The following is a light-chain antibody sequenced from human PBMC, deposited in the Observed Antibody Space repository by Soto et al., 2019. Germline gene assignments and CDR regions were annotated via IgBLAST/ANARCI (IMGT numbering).Light chain of an antibody. V-gene: IGKV3D-15*01. CDR3: QQYGGPTET. CDR2: GAS. Sequence: EIVMTQSPVTLSVSPGESATLSCRASQSVGSNLAWYQQRPGQAPRLLIYGASTRATGIPVRFSGSGSGTEFTLTISGLQSEDFAVYYCQQYGGPTETFGQGTKVDIK. CDR1: QSVGSN. J-gene: IGKJ1*01.